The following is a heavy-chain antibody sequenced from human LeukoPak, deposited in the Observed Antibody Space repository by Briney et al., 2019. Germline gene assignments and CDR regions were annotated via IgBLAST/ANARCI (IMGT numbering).Heavy chain of an antibody. V-gene: IGHV3-30*14. J-gene: IGHJ4*02. D-gene: IGHD6-19*01. CDR3: ARGREQWYFDY. CDR1: GFTFSSYA. Sequence: SGGSLRLSCAASGFTFSSYAMHWVRQAPGKGLEWVAVISYDGSNKYYADSVKGRFTISRDNSKNTLYLQMNSLRAEDTAVYYCARGREQWYFDYWGQGTLVTVSS. CDR2: ISYDGSNK.